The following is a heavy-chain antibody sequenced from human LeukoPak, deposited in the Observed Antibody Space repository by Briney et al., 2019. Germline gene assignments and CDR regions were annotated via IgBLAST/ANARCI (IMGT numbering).Heavy chain of an antibody. CDR1: GGTFSSYA. D-gene: IGHD3-22*01. CDR3: ARSKYYYDSSGYIFDY. V-gene: IGHV1-69*04. CDR2: IIPILGIA. Sequence: GASVKVSCKASGGTFSSYAISWLRQAPGQGLEWMGRIIPILGIANYAQKFQGRVTITADKSTSTAYMELSSLRSEDTAVYYCARSKYYYDSSGYIFDYWGQGTLVTVSS. J-gene: IGHJ4*02.